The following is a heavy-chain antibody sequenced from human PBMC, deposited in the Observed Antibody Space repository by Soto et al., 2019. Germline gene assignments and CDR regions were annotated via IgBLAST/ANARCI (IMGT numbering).Heavy chain of an antibody. CDR2: ITHSGST. V-gene: IGHV4-34*01. J-gene: IGHJ5*02. Sequence: PSETLSLTCAVYGGSFSSYYWSWIRQPPGKGLEWIGEITHSGSTNYNPSLKSRVTISVDTSKNQFSLKLSSVTAADTAVYYCARLGRQQLVRRNWFDLWGQGTLVTAPQ. CDR1: GGSFSSYY. CDR3: ARLGRQQLVRRNWFDL. D-gene: IGHD6-13*01.